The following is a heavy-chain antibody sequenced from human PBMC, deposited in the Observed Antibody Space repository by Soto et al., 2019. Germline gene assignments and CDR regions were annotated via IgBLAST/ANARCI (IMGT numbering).Heavy chain of an antibody. CDR2: ITPFSGDV. Sequence: ASVKVSCKALGNTVTYRYLHWVRQAPGQALEWMGWITPFSGDVHYAQKFQERVTITRDRSINTAYMRMSSLRSEDTAMYFCASGGAGSGPFTWELPDHWGQGALVTVSS. D-gene: IGHD1-26*01. V-gene: IGHV1-45*02. CDR1: GNTVTYRY. CDR3: ASGGAGSGPFTWELPDH. J-gene: IGHJ4*02.